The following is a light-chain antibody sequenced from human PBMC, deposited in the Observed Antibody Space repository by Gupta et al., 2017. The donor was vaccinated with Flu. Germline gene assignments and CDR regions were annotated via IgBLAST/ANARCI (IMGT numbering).Light chain of an antibody. CDR3: QQYGNIPLT. CDR1: QSLSNNY. Sequence: GTLSLSPGERATLSCRASQSLSNNYLAWYQQKPGQAPRLLIYGIFNRATGIPDRFSGSGSGTDLTLTISRLEPEDFAVYYCQQYGNIPLTFGGGTKVEIK. V-gene: IGKV3-20*01. CDR2: GIF. J-gene: IGKJ4*01.